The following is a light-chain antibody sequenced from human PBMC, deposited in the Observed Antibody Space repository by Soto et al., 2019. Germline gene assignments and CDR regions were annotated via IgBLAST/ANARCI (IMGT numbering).Light chain of an antibody. J-gene: IGKJ1*01. V-gene: IGKV3-15*01. CDR3: QPSNTWPET. CDR1: QSVSSN. CDR2: GAS. Sequence: EIVMTQSPATLSVSPGERATLSCRASQSVSSNLAWYQQKPGQAPRLLIYGASTRATGIPARFSGSGSGTEFTLTISSLQSEDFPVYYCQPSNTWPETFGQGTKVEI.